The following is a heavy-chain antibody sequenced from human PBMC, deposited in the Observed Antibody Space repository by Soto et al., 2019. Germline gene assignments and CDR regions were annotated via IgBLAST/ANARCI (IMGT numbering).Heavy chain of an antibody. Sequence: GGSLRLSCAASGFTVSTNYMSWVRQAPGKGLEWVSVVYAGDGRYYADSVEGRFTISRDISRNTVYLQMNSLRAEDTAVYYCARTAYGKNYFDYWGQGAQVTVPQ. CDR1: GFTVSTNY. D-gene: IGHD3-10*01. CDR3: ARTAYGKNYFDY. CDR2: VYAGDGR. V-gene: IGHV3-53*01. J-gene: IGHJ4*02.